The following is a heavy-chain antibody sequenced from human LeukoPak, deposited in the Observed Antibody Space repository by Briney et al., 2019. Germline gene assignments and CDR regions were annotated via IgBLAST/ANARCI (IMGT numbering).Heavy chain of an antibody. Sequence: ASVKVSCKASGYTFTSYYMHWVRQAPGQGLEWMGIINPSGGSTSYAQKFQGRVTMTTDESTSTAYMELSSLRSEDTAVYYCARDRVEVAYYYDSSGYYYYYMDVWGKGTTITVSS. J-gene: IGHJ6*03. V-gene: IGHV1-46*01. CDR1: GYTFTSYY. CDR3: ARDRVEVAYYYDSSGYYYYYMDV. D-gene: IGHD3-22*01. CDR2: INPSGGST.